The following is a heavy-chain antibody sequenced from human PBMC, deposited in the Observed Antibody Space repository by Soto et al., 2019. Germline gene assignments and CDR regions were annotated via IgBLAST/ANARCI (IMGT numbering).Heavy chain of an antibody. V-gene: IGHV1-18*04. J-gene: IGHJ4*02. D-gene: IGHD3-22*01. CDR2: ISAYNGNT. CDR3: ARDRYYYDSSGYYLFDY. Sequence: ASVKVSCKASGYTFTGYYMHWVRQAPGQGLEWMGWISAYNGNTNYAQKLQGRVTMTTDTSTSTAYMELRSLRSDDTAVYYCARDRYYYDSSGYYLFDYWGQGTLVTVSS. CDR1: GYTFTGYY.